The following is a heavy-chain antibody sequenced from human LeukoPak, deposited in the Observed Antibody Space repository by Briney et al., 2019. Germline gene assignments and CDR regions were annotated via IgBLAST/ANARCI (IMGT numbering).Heavy chain of an antibody. Sequence: PSETLSLTCTVSGGSISSSSYYWGWIRQPPGKGLEWIGSIYYSGSTYYNPSLKSRVTISVDTSKNQFSLKLSSVTAADTAVYYCARVGDSSSWSVDWYFDLWGRGTLVTVSS. V-gene: IGHV4-39*07. D-gene: IGHD6-13*01. CDR2: IYYSGST. CDR3: ARVGDSSSWSVDWYFDL. J-gene: IGHJ2*01. CDR1: GGSISSSSYY.